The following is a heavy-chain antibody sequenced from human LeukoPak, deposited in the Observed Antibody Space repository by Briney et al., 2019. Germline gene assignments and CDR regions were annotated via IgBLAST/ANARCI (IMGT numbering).Heavy chain of an antibody. CDR2: IIPIFGTA. J-gene: IGHJ4*02. Sequence: SVKVSCKASGGTFSSYAISWVRQAPGQGLEWMGGIIPIFGTANYAQKFQGRVTITADESTSTAYMELSSLRSEDTAVYYCASPDCSSTSCYTRRYFDYWGQGTLVTVSS. V-gene: IGHV1-69*13. CDR1: GGTFSSYA. D-gene: IGHD2-2*02. CDR3: ASPDCSSTSCYTRRYFDY.